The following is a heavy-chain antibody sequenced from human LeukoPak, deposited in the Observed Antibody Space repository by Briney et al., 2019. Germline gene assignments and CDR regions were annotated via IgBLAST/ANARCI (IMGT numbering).Heavy chain of an antibody. J-gene: IGHJ3*02. CDR3: ARDGYSSGWPDAFDI. Sequence: GGSLRLSCAASGFTVSSNYMSWVRQAPGKGLERVSVIYSGGSTYYADSVKGRFTISRDNSKNTLYLQMNSLRAEDTAVYYCARDGYSSGWPDAFDIWGQGTMVTVSS. V-gene: IGHV3-66*01. CDR2: IYSGGST. CDR1: GFTVSSNY. D-gene: IGHD6-19*01.